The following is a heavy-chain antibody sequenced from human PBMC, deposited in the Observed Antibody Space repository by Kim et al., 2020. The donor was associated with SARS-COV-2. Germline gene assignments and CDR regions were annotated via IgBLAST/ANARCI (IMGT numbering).Heavy chain of an antibody. D-gene: IGHD6-19*01. J-gene: IGHJ4*02. Sequence: GGSLRLSCAASGFAVYRFAMNWVRQAPGKGLEWISAITNNNGKTYYQDSVKGRFTISRDESKNIVYLHMNSLRVEDTAVYYCAKYHPSPGWPTFGDWGQGTLVAVSS. CDR2: ITNNNGKT. CDR1: GFAVYRFA. CDR3: AKYHPSPGWPTFGD. V-gene: IGHV3-23*05.